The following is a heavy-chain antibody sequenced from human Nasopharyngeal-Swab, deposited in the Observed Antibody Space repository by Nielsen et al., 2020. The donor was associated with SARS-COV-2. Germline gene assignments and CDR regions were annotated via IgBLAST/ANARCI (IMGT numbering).Heavy chain of an antibody. Sequence: GESLKISCTASGFSFSTHAMHWVRQAPGKGLEWVAFISYDGSTQYYADSVKGRPTISRDNSKNTVHLQMHSLRTEDTAVYYCARDLAAAGHPNDLFFDYWGQGSLVIVSS. D-gene: IGHD6-13*01. CDR2: ISYDGSTQ. J-gene: IGHJ4*02. CDR3: ARDLAAAGHPNDLFFDY. CDR1: GFSFSTHA. V-gene: IGHV3-30*04.